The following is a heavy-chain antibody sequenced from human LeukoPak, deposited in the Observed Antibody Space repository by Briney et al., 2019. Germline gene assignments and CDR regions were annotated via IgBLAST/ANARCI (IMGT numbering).Heavy chain of an antibody. J-gene: IGHJ4*02. CDR2: IYQGGST. D-gene: IGHD5-24*01. V-gene: IGHV3-53*01. CDR3: ARVRDVYNHVFEN. CDR1: GGSISSGGYY. Sequence: PSETLSLTCTVSGGSISSGGYYWSWVRQTPGKGLVWVSDIYQGGSTYYSDSAKGRFTISRDISKNTLHLQMNNLRVDDTAVYYCARVRDVYNHVFENWGQGTLVTVS.